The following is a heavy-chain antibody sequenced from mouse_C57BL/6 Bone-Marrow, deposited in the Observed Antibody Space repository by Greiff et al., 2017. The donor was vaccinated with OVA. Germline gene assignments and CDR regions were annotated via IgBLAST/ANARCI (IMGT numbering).Heavy chain of an antibody. V-gene: IGHV2-9-1*01. J-gene: IGHJ3*01. CDR1: GFSLTSYA. CDR3: ARESYSNFWFAY. D-gene: IGHD2-5*01. Sequence: VHLVESGPGLVAPSQSLSITCTVSGFSLTSYAISWVRQPPGKGLEWLGVIWTGGGTNYNSALKSRLSISKDNSKSQVFLRMNSLQTDDTARYYCARESYSNFWFAYWGQGTLVTVSA. CDR2: IWTGGGT.